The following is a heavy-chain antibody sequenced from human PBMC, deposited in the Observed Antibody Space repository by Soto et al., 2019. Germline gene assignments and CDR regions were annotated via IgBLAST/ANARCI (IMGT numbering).Heavy chain of an antibody. CDR1: GDSISGSSYY. D-gene: IGHD7-27*01. CDR2: IYYRGST. CDR3: ARGPSGDKVDY. J-gene: IGHJ4*02. V-gene: IGHV4-39*01. Sequence: PSETLSLTCTVSGDSISGSSYYWGWIRQPPGKGLEWIGSIYYRGSTYYNPSLKSRATISVDTSKNQFSLTLSSVTAADTAVYYCARGPSGDKVDYWGQGTLVTVSS.